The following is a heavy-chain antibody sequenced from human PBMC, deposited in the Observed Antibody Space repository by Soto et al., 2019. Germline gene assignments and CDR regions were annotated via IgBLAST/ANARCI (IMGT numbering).Heavy chain of an antibody. CDR1: GFIFSSFG. V-gene: IGHV3-33*06. J-gene: IGHJ4*02. Sequence: GGSLRLSCAASGFIFSSFGMHWVRQAPGKGLEWVAHIWYDGSNTYYADSVKGRFTISRDNSRNTVYLQMNSLRAEDTAVYYCAKASPQQWQLWTYFDYWGQGTLVTVSS. CDR3: AKASPQQWQLWTYFDY. CDR2: IWYDGSNT. D-gene: IGHD6-19*01.